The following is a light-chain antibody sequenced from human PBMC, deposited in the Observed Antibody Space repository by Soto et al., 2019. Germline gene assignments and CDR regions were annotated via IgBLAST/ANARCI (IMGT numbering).Light chain of an antibody. J-gene: IGKJ1*01. CDR1: QGVNTF. CDR2: DTS. Sequence: EIVLTQSPATLSLSPGERATLSCRASQGVNTFLAWFQQKPGQAPRLLIYDTSNRATGIPARFSGSGSGTDFTLTISSLEPEDFAVYYCQQRYNWPRTFGQGTRLEI. V-gene: IGKV3-11*01. CDR3: QQRYNWPRT.